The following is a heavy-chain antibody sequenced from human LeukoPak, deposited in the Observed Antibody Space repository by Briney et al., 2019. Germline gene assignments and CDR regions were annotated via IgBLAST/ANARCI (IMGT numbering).Heavy chain of an antibody. V-gene: IGHV4-39*01. CDR1: GGSISSSNYY. J-gene: IGHJ3*02. CDR3: ARHSTSTSEAFDI. D-gene: IGHD2-2*01. Sequence: SETLPLTCTVSGGSISSSNYYWGWIRQPPGKGLEWIGSIYYSGSTYYNPSLKSRVTISVDTSKNQFSLKLSSVTAADTTVYYCARHSTSTSEAFDIWGQGTMVTVSS. CDR2: IYYSGST.